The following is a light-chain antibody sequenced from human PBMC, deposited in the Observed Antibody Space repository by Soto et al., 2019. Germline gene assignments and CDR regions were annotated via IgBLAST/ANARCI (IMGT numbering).Light chain of an antibody. J-gene: IGKJ4*01. CDR3: QQRSDFPLT. Sequence: EIVLTQSPATLSLSPGDGATLSCRASQSVSSYLAWYQQKPGQAPRLLIYDVSNRATGIPARFSGTGSGTDFTLTISSLEPEDFAFYYCQQRSDFPLTLGGGPKAEI. CDR2: DVS. V-gene: IGKV3-11*01. CDR1: QSVSSY.